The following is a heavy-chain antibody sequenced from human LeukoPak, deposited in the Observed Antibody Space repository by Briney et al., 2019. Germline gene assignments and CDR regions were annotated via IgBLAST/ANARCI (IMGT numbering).Heavy chain of an antibody. J-gene: IGHJ4*02. CDR1: GDSISSGDYY. Sequence: SETLSLTCTVSGDSISSGDYYWSWIRQPAGKGLEWIGRISSSGSTNYNPSLKSRVTISVDTSKNQFSLKLSSVTAADTAVYYCARTAKYYYGSETYYFFDYWGQGTLVTVSS. CDR3: ARTAKYYYGSETYYFFDY. CDR2: ISSSGST. V-gene: IGHV4-61*02. D-gene: IGHD3-10*01.